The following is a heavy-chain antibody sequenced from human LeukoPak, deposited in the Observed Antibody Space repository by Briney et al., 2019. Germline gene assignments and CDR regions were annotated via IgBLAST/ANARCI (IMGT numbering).Heavy chain of an antibody. Sequence: GASLRLSSAASGFTFNNYWMNLVRQAAGKVLELVANVKQDGSEKRYVDSVKGRFTISRDNTMNSLYLQMDSLRAEDTAVYYCARGPNSGYSWFDPWGQGTLVTVSS. V-gene: IGHV3-7*03. CDR3: ARGPNSGYSWFDP. D-gene: IGHD6-25*01. CDR2: VKQDGSEK. CDR1: GFTFNNYW. J-gene: IGHJ5*02.